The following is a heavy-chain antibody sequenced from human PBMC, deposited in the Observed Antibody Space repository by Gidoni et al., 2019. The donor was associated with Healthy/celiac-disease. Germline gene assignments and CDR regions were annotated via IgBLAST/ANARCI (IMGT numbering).Heavy chain of an antibody. CDR1: GFPVSSNY. CDR3: ARDGCTLRGATPFDY. V-gene: IGHV3-53*01. D-gene: IGHD1-26*01. CDR2: IYSGGST. Sequence: EVQLVESGGGLIQPGGSLGLSCAASGFPVSSNYMSWVRQAPGKGLEWVSGIYSGGSTYYADSVKVRFTISRDNSKNTLYLQMNSLRAKDTAVYYCARDGCTLRGATPFDYWGQGTLVTVSS. J-gene: IGHJ4*02.